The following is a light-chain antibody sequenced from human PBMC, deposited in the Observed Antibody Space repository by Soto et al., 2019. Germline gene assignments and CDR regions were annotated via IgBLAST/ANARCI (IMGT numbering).Light chain of an antibody. CDR1: QSVSSN. V-gene: IGKV3D-15*01. J-gene: IGKJ1*01. CDR3: QQYKNWPRT. CDR2: SAS. Sequence: EIVLTQSPGAPSVSPRERATLSCRASQSVSSNLAWYQQNPGQDPRLLIYSASIRATGIPARFSGSGSGTEFTLTICSLQSEDFAVYYCQQYKNWPRTFGQGTKVDIK.